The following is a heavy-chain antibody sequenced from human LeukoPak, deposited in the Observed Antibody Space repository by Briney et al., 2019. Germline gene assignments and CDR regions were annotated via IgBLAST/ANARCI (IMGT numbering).Heavy chain of an antibody. V-gene: IGHV3-21*01. J-gene: IGHJ4*02. CDR1: GFTFSSYS. Sequence: GGSLRLSCAASGFTFSSYSMNWVRQAPGKGLEWVSSISSSSSYIYYADSVKGRFTIPRDNAKNSLYLQMNSLRAEDTAVYYCARPRYYYDSSGYYFWGQGTLVTVSS. CDR3: ARPRYYYDSSGYYF. D-gene: IGHD3-22*01. CDR2: ISSSSSYI.